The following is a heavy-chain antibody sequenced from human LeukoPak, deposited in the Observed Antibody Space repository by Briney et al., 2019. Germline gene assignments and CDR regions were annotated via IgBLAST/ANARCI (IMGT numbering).Heavy chain of an antibody. Sequence: PSETLSLTCAVYGESFSDYHWSWIRQPPEKGLEWIGQISHDGNTNYNPSLKSRVTLSTDTSKNQFSLRLTSVTTADTAIYYCARRRDWNDVLDPWGQGTPVTVSS. D-gene: IGHD1-1*01. J-gene: IGHJ5*02. CDR3: ARRRDWNDVLDP. V-gene: IGHV4-34*01. CDR1: GESFSDYH. CDR2: ISHDGNT.